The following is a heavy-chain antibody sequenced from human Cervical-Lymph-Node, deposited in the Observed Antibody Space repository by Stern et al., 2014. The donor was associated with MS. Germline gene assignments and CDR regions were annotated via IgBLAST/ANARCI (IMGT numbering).Heavy chain of an antibody. CDR1: GDTFSSHA. CDR3: ARDQIPYYYYGMDV. Sequence: QVQLGQSGAEVKKPGSSVKVSCQVSGDTFSSHAINWVRQAPGQGLEWMGGIIPIFGTVDYAQKFQGRVTITADESTTTAYMELSSLRSDDTAVYYCARDQIPYYYYGMDVWGQGTTVTVSS. J-gene: IGHJ6*02. V-gene: IGHV1-69*01. D-gene: IGHD2-2*02. CDR2: IIPIFGTV.